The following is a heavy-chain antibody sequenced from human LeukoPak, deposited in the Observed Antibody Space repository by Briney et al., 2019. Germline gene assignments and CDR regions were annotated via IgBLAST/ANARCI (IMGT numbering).Heavy chain of an antibody. CDR2: IIPIFGTA. D-gene: IGHD3-10*01. CDR3: ASGAGSGSYNHWFDP. CDR1: GGTLSSYA. J-gene: IGHJ5*02. V-gene: IGHV1-69*05. Sequence: SVKVSCKASGGTLSSYAISWVRQAPGQGLESMGGIIPIFGTANYAQKFQGRVTITTDESTSTAYMELSSLRSEDTAVYYCASGAGSGSYNHWFDPWGQGTLVTVSS.